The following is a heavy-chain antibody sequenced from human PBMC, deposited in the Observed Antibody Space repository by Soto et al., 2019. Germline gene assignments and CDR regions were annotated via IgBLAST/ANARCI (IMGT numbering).Heavy chain of an antibody. CDR1: GGSISSSSYY. V-gene: IGHV4-39*01. Sequence: SETLSLTCTVSGGSISSSSYYWGWIRQPPGKGLEWIGSIYYSGSTYYNPSLKSRVTISVGTSKNQFSLKLSSVTAADTAVYYCARRRAAIRGTLYGTDVWGQGTTVTVSS. J-gene: IGHJ6*02. CDR3: ARRRAAIRGTLYGTDV. CDR2: IYYSGST. D-gene: IGHD3-16*01.